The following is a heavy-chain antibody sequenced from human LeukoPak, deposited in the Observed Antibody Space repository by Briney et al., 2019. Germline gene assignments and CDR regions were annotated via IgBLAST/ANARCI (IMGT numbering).Heavy chain of an antibody. D-gene: IGHD1-14*01. CDR3: AKVSGGGLYYDGMDV. Sequence: GGSLRLSCAASGFTFSSYAMSWVRQAPGKGLEWVSVISGSGGTTYYADSVKGRFTISRDSSKNTLYLQMNSLRAEDTAVYYCAKVSGGGLYYDGMDVWGQGTTVTVSS. J-gene: IGHJ6*02. CDR1: GFTFSSYA. CDR2: ISGSGGTT. V-gene: IGHV3-23*01.